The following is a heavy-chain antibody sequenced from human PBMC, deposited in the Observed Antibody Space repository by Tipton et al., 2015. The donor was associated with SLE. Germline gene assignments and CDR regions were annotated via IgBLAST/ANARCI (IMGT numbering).Heavy chain of an antibody. CDR1: GGSFSGYY. J-gene: IGHJ5*02. D-gene: IGHD1-20*01. Sequence: TLSLTCAVYGGSFSGYYWSWIRQPPGKGLEWIGYIYYSGSTNYNPSLKSRVTISVDTSKNQFSLKLSSVTAADTAVYYCASFQGNWNWFDPWGQGTLVTVSS. CDR2: IYYSGST. V-gene: IGHV4-59*01. CDR3: ASFQGNWNWFDP.